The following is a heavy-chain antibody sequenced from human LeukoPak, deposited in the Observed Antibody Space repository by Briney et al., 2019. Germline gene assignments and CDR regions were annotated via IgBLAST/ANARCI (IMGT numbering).Heavy chain of an antibody. J-gene: IGHJ4*02. Sequence: ASVKVSCKASGGTFSSYAISWVRQAPGQGLEWMGIINPSGGSTTYAQKFQGRVTMTRDTSTSTVYMELSSLRSEDTAVYYCAREGGGIKGVTATDYWGQGTLVTVSS. CDR1: GGTFSSYA. V-gene: IGHV1-46*01. D-gene: IGHD3-10*01. CDR3: AREGGGIKGVTATDY. CDR2: INPSGGST.